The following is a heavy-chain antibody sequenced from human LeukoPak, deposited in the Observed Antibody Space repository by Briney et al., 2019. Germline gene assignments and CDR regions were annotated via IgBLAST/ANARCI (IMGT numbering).Heavy chain of an antibody. CDR1: GLTFSSYS. Sequence: PGGSLRLSCAASGLTFSSYSVNWVRQAPGKGLEWASSISSSSSYIYYADSVKGRFTISRDNAKNSLYLQMNSLRAEDTAVYYCARAPSPLAVAGTDYWGQGSLVTVSS. V-gene: IGHV3-21*01. CDR2: ISSSSSYI. D-gene: IGHD6-19*01. J-gene: IGHJ4*02. CDR3: ARAPSPLAVAGTDY.